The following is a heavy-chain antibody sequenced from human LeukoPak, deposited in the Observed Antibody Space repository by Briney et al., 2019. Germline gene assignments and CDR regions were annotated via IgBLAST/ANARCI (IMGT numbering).Heavy chain of an antibody. CDR1: GFTFSSNA. Sequence: GGSLRLSCAASGFTFSSNAMHWVRQAPGKGLEWVAVISYDGSNKYYADSVKGRFTISRDNSKNTLYLQMNSLRAEDTAVYYCARDEHYGGNSGWFDPWDQGTLVTVSS. CDR3: ARDEHYGGNSGWFDP. CDR2: ISYDGSNK. J-gene: IGHJ5*02. V-gene: IGHV3-30*04. D-gene: IGHD4-23*01.